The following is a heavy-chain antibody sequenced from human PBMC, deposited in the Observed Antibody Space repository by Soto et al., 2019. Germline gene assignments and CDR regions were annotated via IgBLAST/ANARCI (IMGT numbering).Heavy chain of an antibody. CDR1: GFTFSSYW. Sequence: EVQLEESGGGSVQPGGSLRLACAASGFTFSSYWMHWVRQATGKGLEWVSRRNSDGTTITYADSVKGRFTISRDNAKNTVYLQMNSLRAEDTAVYYCTRVAHGDGGVFDYWGQGTLVTVSS. CDR2: RNSDGTTI. J-gene: IGHJ4*02. D-gene: IGHD4-17*01. CDR3: TRVAHGDGGVFDY. V-gene: IGHV3-74*01.